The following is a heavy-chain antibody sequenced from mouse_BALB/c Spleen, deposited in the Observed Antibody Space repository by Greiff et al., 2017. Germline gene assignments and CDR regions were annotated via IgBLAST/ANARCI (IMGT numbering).Heavy chain of an antibody. CDR3: ANYGSSFFDY. J-gene: IGHJ2*01. Sequence: VKLVESGAELARPGASVKMSCKASGYTFTSYTMHWVKQRPGQGLEWIGYINPSSGYTNYNQKFKDKATLTADKSSSTAYMQLSSLTSEDSAVYYCANYGSSFFDYWGQGTTLTVSS. D-gene: IGHD1-1*01. V-gene: IGHV1-4*01. CDR1: GYTFTSYT. CDR2: INPSSGYT.